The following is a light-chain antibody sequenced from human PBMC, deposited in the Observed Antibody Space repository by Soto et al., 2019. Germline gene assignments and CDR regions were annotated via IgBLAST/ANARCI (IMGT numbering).Light chain of an antibody. V-gene: IGLV2-18*02. CDR3: SSYTRSSTYV. CDR2: DVS. Sequence: QSVVTQPPSVSGSPGQSVTISCTGTSSDVGSYNRVSWYQQPPGTAPKLMIYDVSNRPSGVPDRFSGSKSGNTASLTISGLQAEDEADYYCSSYTRSSTYVFGTGTKVTVL. J-gene: IGLJ1*01. CDR1: SSDVGSYNR.